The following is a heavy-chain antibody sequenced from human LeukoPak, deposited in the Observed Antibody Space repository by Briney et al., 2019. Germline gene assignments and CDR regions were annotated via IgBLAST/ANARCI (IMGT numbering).Heavy chain of an antibody. Sequence: PPETLSLTCTVSGGSISSHYWSWIRQPPGEGLEWIGYIYYSGSTNYSPSLKSRVTTSVDTSKNQFSLRLSSVTAADTAVYYCARYYCDSSGYSYYFDYWGQGILVTVSS. CDR1: GGSISSHY. D-gene: IGHD3-22*01. V-gene: IGHV4-59*08. CDR2: IYYSGST. J-gene: IGHJ4*02. CDR3: ARYYCDSSGYSYYFDY.